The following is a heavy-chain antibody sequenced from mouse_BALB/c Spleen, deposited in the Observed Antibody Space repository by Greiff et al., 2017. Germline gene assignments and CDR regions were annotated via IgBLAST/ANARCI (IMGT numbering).Heavy chain of an antibody. J-gene: IGHJ2*01. V-gene: IGHV1S81*02. Sequence: QVQLQQPGAELVKPGASVKLSCKASGYTFTSYWMHWVKQRPGQGLEWIGEINPSNGRTNYNEKFKSKATLTVDKSSSTAYMQLSSLTSEDSAVYYCARTDGYDGLDYWGQGTTLTVSS. CDR2: INPSNGRT. CDR3: ARTDGYDGLDY. D-gene: IGHD2-2*01. CDR1: GYTFTSYW.